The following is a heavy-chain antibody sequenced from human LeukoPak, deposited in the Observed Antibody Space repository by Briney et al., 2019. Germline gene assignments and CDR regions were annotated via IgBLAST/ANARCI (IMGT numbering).Heavy chain of an antibody. CDR3: AGVKTWFGELGGFDY. J-gene: IGHJ4*02. Sequence: PGGSLRLSCAASGFTFSSYSMNWVRQAPGKGLEWVSYISSSSGTIYYADSVKGRFTISRDNAKNSLYLRMNSLRAEDTAVYYCAGVKTWFGELGGFDYWGQGTLVTVSS. CDR1: GFTFSSYS. V-gene: IGHV3-48*01. D-gene: IGHD3-10*01. CDR2: ISSSSGTI.